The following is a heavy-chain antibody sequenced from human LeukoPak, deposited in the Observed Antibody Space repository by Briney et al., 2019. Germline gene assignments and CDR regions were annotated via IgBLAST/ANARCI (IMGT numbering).Heavy chain of an antibody. CDR3: AGSAGGCYDL. CDR2: IYPGDSDN. Sequence: GESLKISCKGSGYSFSSSWIAWVPQMPGKGVEWMGIIYPGDSDNKNSPFFQGLVTISDAKYISTAYLQCSSLNSSDTAMYYCAGSAGGCYDLWGQGTLVTVSS. J-gene: IGHJ4*02. D-gene: IGHD2-21*02. CDR1: GYSFSSSW. V-gene: IGHV5-51*01.